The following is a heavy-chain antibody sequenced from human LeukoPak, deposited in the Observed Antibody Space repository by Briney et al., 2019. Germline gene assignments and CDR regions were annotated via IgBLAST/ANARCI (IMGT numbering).Heavy chain of an antibody. CDR3: ATLRYYYDSSGYHHFDY. Sequence: ASVKVSCKVSGYTLTELSMHWVRQAPGKGLEWMGGFDPEDGETIYAQKFQGRVTMTEDTSTDTAYMELSSLRSEDTAVYYCATLRYYYDSSGYHHFDYWGQGTLVTVSS. CDR2: FDPEDGET. J-gene: IGHJ4*02. D-gene: IGHD3-22*01. CDR1: GYTLTELS. V-gene: IGHV1-24*01.